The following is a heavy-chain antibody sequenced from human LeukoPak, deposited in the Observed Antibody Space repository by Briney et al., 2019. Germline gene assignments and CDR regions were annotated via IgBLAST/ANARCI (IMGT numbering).Heavy chain of an antibody. CDR1: GFSLSSYW. CDR3: ARLLRDDSSGYYYSD. D-gene: IGHD3-22*01. V-gene: IGHV3-74*01. Sequence: QSGGSLRLSCAASGFSLSSYWIHWVRQAPGKGLVWVSHTNSDGSSTSYADSVKGRFTISRDNSKSTLYLQMNSLRAEDTAVYYCARLLRDDSSGYYYSDWGQGTLVTVSS. CDR2: TNSDGSST. J-gene: IGHJ4*02.